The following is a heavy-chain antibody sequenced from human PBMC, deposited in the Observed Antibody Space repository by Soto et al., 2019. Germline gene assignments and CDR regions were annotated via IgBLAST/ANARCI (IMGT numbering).Heavy chain of an antibody. D-gene: IGHD3-22*01. V-gene: IGHV3-11*05. CDR3: ARDYYDSSGSSGGPYYYYGMDV. J-gene: IGHJ6*02. CDR2: ISSSSSYT. CDR1: GFTFSGYY. Sequence: PGGSLRLSCAASGFTFSGYYMSWIRQAPGKGLEWVSYISSSSSYTNYADSVKGRFTISRDNAKNSLYLQMNSLRAEDTAVYYCARDYYDSSGSSGGPYYYYGMDVWGQGTTGTVSS.